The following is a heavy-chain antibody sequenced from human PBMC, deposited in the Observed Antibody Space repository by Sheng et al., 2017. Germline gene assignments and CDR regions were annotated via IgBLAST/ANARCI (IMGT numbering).Heavy chain of an antibody. V-gene: IGHV3-23*01. Sequence: EVQLLESGGGLVQPGGSLRLSCAASGFTFGAYAMSWIRQAPGKGLEWVAAISGSGGSPYYADSVKGRFTISRDNSNDTLYLQMNSLRAEDTAVYYCGKSYRPGSSGNNDYGGRGNPGHRLL. CDR3: GKSYRPGSSGNNDY. CDR1: GFTFGAYA. J-gene: IGHJ4*02. D-gene: IGHD6-19*01. CDR2: ISGSGGSP.